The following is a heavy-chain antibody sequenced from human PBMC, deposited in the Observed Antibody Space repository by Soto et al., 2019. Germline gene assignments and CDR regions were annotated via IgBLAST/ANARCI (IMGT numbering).Heavy chain of an antibody. CDR2: ISYDGSNR. D-gene: IGHD2-2*01. V-gene: IGHV3-30*18. CDR1: GFTFSYYG. J-gene: IGHJ4*02. Sequence: GSLRLSCAASGFTFSYYGLHWVRHAPGKGLEWVAGISYDGSNRYYGDSVKGRFSISRDNPNNTLYLQMNSLRDEDTAVYYCAKGGRIPTSSVDYWGQGTLVTVSS. CDR3: AKGGRIPTSSVDY.